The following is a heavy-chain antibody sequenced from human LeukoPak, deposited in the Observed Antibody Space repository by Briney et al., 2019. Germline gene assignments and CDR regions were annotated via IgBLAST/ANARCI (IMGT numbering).Heavy chain of an antibody. D-gene: IGHD3-22*01. CDR2: ISWNSGSI. V-gene: IGHV3-9*01. Sequence: PGGSLRLSCAASGFTFDDYAMHWVRQAPGKGLEWVSGISWNSGSIGYADSVKGRFTISRDNAKNSLYLQMNSLRAEDTAVYYCANDEGYYYDSSGYFRQGGSYDYWGQGTLVTVSS. J-gene: IGHJ4*02. CDR3: ANDEGYYYDSSGYFRQGGSYDY. CDR1: GFTFDDYA.